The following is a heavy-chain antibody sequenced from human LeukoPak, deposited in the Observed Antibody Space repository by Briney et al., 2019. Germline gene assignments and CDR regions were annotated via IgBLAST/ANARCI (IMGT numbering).Heavy chain of an antibody. CDR1: GFTFSRYA. J-gene: IGHJ4*02. D-gene: IGHD2-21*01. V-gene: IGHV3-48*01. CDR2: ISTSSNTM. Sequence: GGSLRLSCAASGFTFSRYAMSWVRQAPGKGLEWVSYISTSSNTMYYADSVKGRFTISRDNAKNSLYLQMDSLRAEDTAVYYCARDVIWKLDYWGQGTLVTVSS. CDR3: ARDVIWKLDY.